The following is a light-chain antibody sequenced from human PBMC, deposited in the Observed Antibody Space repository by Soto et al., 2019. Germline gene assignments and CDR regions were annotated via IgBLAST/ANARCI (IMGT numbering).Light chain of an antibody. CDR2: AAS. CDR1: QGISSY. Sequence: DIQMTQYPSTLSASVGDRVTITCRASQGISSYLAWYQQKPGKAPKLLIYAASTLQSGVPSRFSGSGSGTEFTLTVSSLQPEDFATYYCLQDHDDSWTFGQGTKVDI. V-gene: IGKV1-9*01. CDR3: LQDHDDSWT. J-gene: IGKJ1*01.